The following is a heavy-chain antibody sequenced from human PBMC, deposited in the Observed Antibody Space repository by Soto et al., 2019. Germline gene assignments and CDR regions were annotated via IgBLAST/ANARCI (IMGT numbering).Heavy chain of an antibody. D-gene: IGHD4-4*01. Sequence: QVHLVQSGAEVKQPGASVKVSCKASGYTFSFYHMHWVRQAPGQGLEWMGWVHPNSGGTNYAQSFEGRVTMTRDRSINTAYMELSRLTSDDTAVYYCAKELQRGMDVWGQGTSVTVSS. CDR1: GYTFSFYH. CDR3: AKELQRGMDV. V-gene: IGHV1-2*02. J-gene: IGHJ6*02. CDR2: VHPNSGGT.